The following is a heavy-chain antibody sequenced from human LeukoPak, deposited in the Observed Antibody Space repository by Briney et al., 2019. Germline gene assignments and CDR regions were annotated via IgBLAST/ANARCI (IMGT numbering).Heavy chain of an antibody. CDR2: IWYDGSNK. J-gene: IGHJ4*02. CDR3: AKAGRLHVSGFDY. D-gene: IGHD5-24*01. Sequence: GGSLRLSCAASGCTFSSYGMHWVRQAPGKGLEGVAVIWYDGSNKYYADSVKGRFTISRDNSKNTLYLQMNSLRAEDPAVYYCAKAGRLHVSGFDYWGQGTLVTVSS. CDR1: GCTFSSYG. V-gene: IGHV3-33*06.